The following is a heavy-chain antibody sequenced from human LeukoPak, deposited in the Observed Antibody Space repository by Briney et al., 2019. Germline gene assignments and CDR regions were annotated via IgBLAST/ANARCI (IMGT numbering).Heavy chain of an antibody. J-gene: IGHJ3*02. CDR2: ISSSGSTI. D-gene: IGHD3-3*01. CDR1: GFTFSDYY. V-gene: IGHV3-11*04. CDR3: AREKIFNFWSGYYKSDDAFDI. Sequence: GGSLRLSCAASGFTFSDYYMSWIRQAPGKGLEWVSYISSSGSTIYYADSVKGRFTISRDNAKNSLYLQMNSLRAEDTAEYYCAREKIFNFWSGYYKSDDAFDIWGQGTMVTVSS.